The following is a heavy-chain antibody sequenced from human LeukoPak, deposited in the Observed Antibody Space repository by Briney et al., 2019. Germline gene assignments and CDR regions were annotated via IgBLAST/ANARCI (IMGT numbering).Heavy chain of an antibody. V-gene: IGHV4-59*01. CDR1: GGSISSYY. J-gene: IGHJ4*02. CDR2: IYYSGST. Sequence: PSETLSLTCTVSGGSISSYYWSWIRQPPGKGLEWIGYIYYSGSTNYNPSLKSRVTISVDTSKNQFSLKLSPVTAADTAVYYCARVNSPYYYGSGSYEFDYWGQGTLVTVSS. CDR3: ARVNSPYYYGSGSYEFDY. D-gene: IGHD3-10*01.